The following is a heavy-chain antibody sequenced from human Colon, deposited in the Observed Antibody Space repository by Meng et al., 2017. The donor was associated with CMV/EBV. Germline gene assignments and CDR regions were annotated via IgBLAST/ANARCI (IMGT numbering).Heavy chain of an antibody. D-gene: IGHD3-10*02. CDR2: VKFDGNT. CDR1: GFSFSITG. J-gene: IGHJ3*01. CDR3: AKDGGQPGTMYFSFDV. Sequence: GESLKISCAASGFSFSITGMHWVRQAPGKGLEWLGFVKFDGNTYYADSAKGRFTISKDYSKATLYLQMSYMRTEDTAIYYCAKDGGQPGTMYFSFDVWGEGTMVTVSS. V-gene: IGHV3-30*02.